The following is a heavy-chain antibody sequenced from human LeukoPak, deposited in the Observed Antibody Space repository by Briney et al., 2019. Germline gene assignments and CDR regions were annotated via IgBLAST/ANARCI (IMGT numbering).Heavy chain of an antibody. CDR2: IYYSGST. J-gene: IGHJ6*02. Sequence: SETLSLTCTVSGGSISSYYWSWIRQPPGKGLEWIGYIYYSGSTNYNPSLKSRVTISVDTSKNQFSLKLSPVTAADTAVYYCARLGRRYYYGMDVWGQGTTVTVSS. V-gene: IGHV4-59*12. CDR1: GGSISSYY. CDR3: ARLGRRYYYGMDV.